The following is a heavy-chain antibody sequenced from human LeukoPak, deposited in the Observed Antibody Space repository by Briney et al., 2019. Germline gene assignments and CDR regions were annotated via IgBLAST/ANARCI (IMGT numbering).Heavy chain of an antibody. D-gene: IGHD3-10*01. J-gene: IGHJ5*02. Sequence: GGSLRLSCAASGFTFSSYAMHWVRQAPGKGLEYVSAISSNGGSTYYANSVKGRFTISRDNSKNTLYLQMNSLRAEDTAVYYCAKLLGVEQSGNWFDPWGQGTLVTVSS. CDR3: AKLLGVEQSGNWFDP. V-gene: IGHV3-64*01. CDR2: ISSNGGST. CDR1: GFTFSSYA.